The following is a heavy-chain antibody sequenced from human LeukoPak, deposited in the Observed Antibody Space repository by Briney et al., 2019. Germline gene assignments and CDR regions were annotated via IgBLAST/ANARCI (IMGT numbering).Heavy chain of an antibody. Sequence: ASVKVSCKASGYTFTGYYMHWVRQAPGQGLEWMGWINPNSGGTNYAQKFQGRVTMTRDTSISTAYMELSRLRSDDTAVYYCATLTGDYSGSYFRLVEDAFDIWGQGTMVTVSS. J-gene: IGHJ3*02. D-gene: IGHD1-26*01. V-gene: IGHV1-2*02. CDR2: INPNSGGT. CDR3: ATLTGDYSGSYFRLVEDAFDI. CDR1: GYTFTGYY.